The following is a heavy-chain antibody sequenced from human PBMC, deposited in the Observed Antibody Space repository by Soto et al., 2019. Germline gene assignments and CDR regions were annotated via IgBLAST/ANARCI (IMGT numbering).Heavy chain of an antibody. CDR2: IKQDGSEK. J-gene: IGHJ4*02. CDR3: ARDYWKSGRAVAGPHDY. Sequence: PGGSLRLSCAASGFTFSSYWMSWVRQAPGKGLEWVANIKQDGSEKYYVDSVKGRFTISRDNAKNSLYLQMNSLRAEDTAVYYCARDYWKSGRAVAGPHDYWGQGTLVTVSS. V-gene: IGHV3-7*01. CDR1: GFTFSSYW. D-gene: IGHD6-19*01.